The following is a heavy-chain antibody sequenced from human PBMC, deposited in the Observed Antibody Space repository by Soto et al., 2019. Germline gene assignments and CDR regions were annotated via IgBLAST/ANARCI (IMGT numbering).Heavy chain of an antibody. CDR1: GFTFGSYA. D-gene: IGHD3-22*01. CDR3: ARNYYYDSTGYYRTFDY. J-gene: IGHJ4*02. CDR2: AGPSGSST. Sequence: GGSLRLSCAASGFTFGSYAMSWVRLAPGKGLEWVSVAGPSGSSTFYADSVRGRFTISGDNVENTLYLPMNSLRVADTALYFCARNYYYDSTGYYRTFDYWGQGTLVTVSS. V-gene: IGHV3-23*01.